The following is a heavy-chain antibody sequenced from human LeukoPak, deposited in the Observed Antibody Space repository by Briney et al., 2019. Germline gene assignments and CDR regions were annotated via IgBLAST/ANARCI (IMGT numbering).Heavy chain of an antibody. CDR1: GYTFIDYY. Sequence: ASVKVSCKASGYTFIDYYIHWVRQAPGQGLEWMGRINPNSGGTNYAQKFQGRVTMTRDTSISTAYMELSRLRSDDTAVYYCARDPSPSWIVVVTDYGMDVWGQGTTVTVSS. V-gene: IGHV1-2*06. D-gene: IGHD2-21*02. CDR3: ARDPSPSWIVVVTDYGMDV. CDR2: INPNSGGT. J-gene: IGHJ6*02.